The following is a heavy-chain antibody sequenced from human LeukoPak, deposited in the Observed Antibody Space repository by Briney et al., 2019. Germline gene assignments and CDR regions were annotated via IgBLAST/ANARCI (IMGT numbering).Heavy chain of an antibody. CDR2: IIPILGIA. CDR3: ASIAVAGTKYPPDY. J-gene: IGHJ4*02. D-gene: IGHD6-19*01. V-gene: IGHV1-69*04. Sequence: SVKVSCKASGGTFSSYAISWVRQAPGQGLEWMGRIIPILGIANYAQKFQGRVTITAGKSTSTAYMELSSLRSEDTAVYYCASIAVAGTKYPPDYWGQGTLVTVSS. CDR1: GGTFSSYA.